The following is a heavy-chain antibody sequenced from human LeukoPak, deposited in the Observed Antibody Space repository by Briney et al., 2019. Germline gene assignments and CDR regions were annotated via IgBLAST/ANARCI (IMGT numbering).Heavy chain of an antibody. D-gene: IGHD1-26*01. V-gene: IGHV3-23*01. Sequence: PGGSLRLSCAASGFTFSNNVMDWVRQAPGKGLEWVSAISVNGGHTYYSDSVKGRFTISRDNSKNTLYLQMSSLRAEDTAVYYCARVSRGSYHFEYWGQGALVTVSS. J-gene: IGHJ4*02. CDR3: ARVSRGSYHFEY. CDR1: GFTFSNNV. CDR2: ISVNGGHT.